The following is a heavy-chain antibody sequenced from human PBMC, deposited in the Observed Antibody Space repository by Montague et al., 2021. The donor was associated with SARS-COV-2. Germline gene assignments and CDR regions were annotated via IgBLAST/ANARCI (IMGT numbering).Heavy chain of an antibody. CDR2: TYYRSEWYP. D-gene: IGHD2-15*01. CDR3: AGAERGSCGDGNCYQYFFNY. V-gene: IGHV6-1*01. CDR1: GDSVSTNSGT. Sequence: CAISGDSVSTNSGTWNWVRLSPSRGLEWLGRTYYRSEWYPDYSVSVKSRISINPDTSKNQFSLQLNSVTPEDTAVYYCAGAERGSCGDGNCYQYFFNYWGQGTLVTVSS. J-gene: IGHJ4*02.